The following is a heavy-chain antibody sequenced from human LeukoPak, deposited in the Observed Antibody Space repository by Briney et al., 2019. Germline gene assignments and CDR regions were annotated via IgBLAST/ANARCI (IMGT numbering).Heavy chain of an antibody. Sequence: PSETLSLTCTVSGGSISSGDYYWSWVRQPPGKGLEWIGYIYYSGSTNYNPSLKSRVTISVDTSKNQFSLKLTSVTAADTAVYYCARHPSMVTGGGADYWGRGTLVTVSS. V-gene: IGHV4-61*08. J-gene: IGHJ4*02. CDR1: GGSISSGDYY. CDR2: IYYSGST. D-gene: IGHD2-21*02. CDR3: ARHPSMVTGGGADY.